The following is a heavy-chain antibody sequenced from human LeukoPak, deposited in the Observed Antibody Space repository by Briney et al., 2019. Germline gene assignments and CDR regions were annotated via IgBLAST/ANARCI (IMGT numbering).Heavy chain of an antibody. J-gene: IGHJ4*02. Sequence: PGGSLRLSCAASGFTFTDYWMGWVRQAPGKGLEWVANIKQDGSEKLYVESVKGRYTISRDNAKNSLYLQMNSLRAEDTAVYYCARVKYYYGSGSEPLDYWGQGTLVTVSS. CDR3: ARVKYYYGSGSEPLDY. CDR2: IKQDGSEK. V-gene: IGHV3-7*01. D-gene: IGHD3-10*01. CDR1: GFTFTDYW.